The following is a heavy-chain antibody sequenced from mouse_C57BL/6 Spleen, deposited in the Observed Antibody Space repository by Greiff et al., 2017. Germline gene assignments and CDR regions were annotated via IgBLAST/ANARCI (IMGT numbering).Heavy chain of an antibody. CDR3: ARDGNYGSYYAMDY. V-gene: IGHV1-18*01. CDR1: GYTFTDYN. CDR2: INPNNGGT. J-gene: IGHJ4*01. Sequence: EVQLQQSGPELVKPGASVKIPCKASGYTFTDYNMDWVKQSHGKSLEWIGDINPNNGGTIYNQKFKGKATLTVDKSSSTAYMELRSLTSEDTAVYYCARDGNYGSYYAMDYWGQGTSVTVSS. D-gene: IGHD2-1*01.